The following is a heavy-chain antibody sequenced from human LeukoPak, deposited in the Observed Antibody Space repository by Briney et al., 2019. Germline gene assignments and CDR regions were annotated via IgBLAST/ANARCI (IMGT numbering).Heavy chain of an antibody. CDR1: GFTFSNAW. V-gene: IGHV3-30*02. J-gene: IGHJ5*02. D-gene: IGHD4-17*01. CDR2: IRYDGSNK. Sequence: GGSLRLSCAASGFTFSNAWMSWVRQAPGKGLEWVAFIRYDGSNKYYADSVKGRFTISRDNPKNTLYLQMNSPRAEDTAIYYCAKDRGDYTNWFDPWGQGTLVTVSS. CDR3: AKDRGDYTNWFDP.